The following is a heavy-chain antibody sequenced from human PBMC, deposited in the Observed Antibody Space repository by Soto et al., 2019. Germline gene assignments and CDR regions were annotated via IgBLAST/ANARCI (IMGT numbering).Heavy chain of an antibody. CDR1: GFTFSSYG. CDR3: ARGSSGWDLYYYYGTDV. D-gene: IGHD6-19*01. Sequence: PGGSLRLSCAASGFTFSSYGMHWVRQAPGKGLEWVAVIWYDGSNKYYADSVKGRFTISRDNSKNTLYLQMNSLRAEDTAVYYCARGSSGWDLYYYYGTDVWGQGTTVTVSS. CDR2: IWYDGSNK. J-gene: IGHJ6*02. V-gene: IGHV3-33*01.